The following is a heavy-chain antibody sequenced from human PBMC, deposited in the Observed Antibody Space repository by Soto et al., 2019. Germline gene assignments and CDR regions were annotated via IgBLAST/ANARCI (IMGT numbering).Heavy chain of an antibody. CDR2: IYYSGST. V-gene: IGHV4-59*01. Sequence: PSETLYLTCTVSGGSISSYYWSWIRQPPGKGLEWIGYIYYSGSTNYNPSLKSRVTISVDTSKNQFSLKLSSVTAADTAVYYCASATAYGDYFDYWGQGTLVTVSS. D-gene: IGHD4-17*01. CDR3: ASATAYGDYFDY. CDR1: GGSISSYY. J-gene: IGHJ4*02.